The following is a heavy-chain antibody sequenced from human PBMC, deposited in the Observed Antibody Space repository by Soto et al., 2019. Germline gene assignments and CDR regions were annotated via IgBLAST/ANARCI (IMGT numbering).Heavy chain of an antibody. J-gene: IGHJ6*02. Sequence: GGSLRLSCAASGFTFSSYGMHWVRQAPGKGLEWVAVIWYDGSNKYYADSVKGRFTISRDNSKNTLYLQMNSLRAEDTAVYYCARVPVDTAMVTVYYYHGMDVWGQGTTVTVSS. D-gene: IGHD5-18*01. CDR2: IWYDGSNK. CDR1: GFTFSSYG. V-gene: IGHV3-33*01. CDR3: ARVPVDTAMVTVYYYHGMDV.